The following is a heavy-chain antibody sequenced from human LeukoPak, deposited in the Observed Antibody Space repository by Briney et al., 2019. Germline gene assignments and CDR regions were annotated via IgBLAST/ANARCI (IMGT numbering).Heavy chain of an antibody. Sequence: PGGSLRLSCAASVFTFSSYSMHWVRQAPSKGLEWVAVISYDGSNKYYTDSVKGRFTISRDNSKSTLYLQMNGLRAEDAAVYFCARASNPIVDTASSKPFDVWGQGTMVTVSS. D-gene: IGHD5-18*01. CDR1: VFTFSSYS. J-gene: IGHJ3*01. CDR2: ISYDGSNK. V-gene: IGHV3-30*04. CDR3: ARASNPIVDTASSKPFDV.